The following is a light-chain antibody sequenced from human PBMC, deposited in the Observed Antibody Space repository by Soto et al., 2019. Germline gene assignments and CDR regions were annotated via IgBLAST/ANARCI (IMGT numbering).Light chain of an antibody. CDR2: GAS. J-gene: IGKJ1*01. Sequence: EIVMTQSPATLSVSPGGRATLAWRASQSISDTLAWYQQKPGQAPRLLIHGASTRATGFPARFSGSGSGTDLTLTISSLQSEDFAVYYCQQYNKWPWPFGPGTKVHI. V-gene: IGKV3-15*01. CDR3: QQYNKWPWP. CDR1: QSISDT.